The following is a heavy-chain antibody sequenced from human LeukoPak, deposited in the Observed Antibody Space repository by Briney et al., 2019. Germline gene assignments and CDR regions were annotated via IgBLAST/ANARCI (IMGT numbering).Heavy chain of an antibody. V-gene: IGHV4-4*02. Sequence: GSLRLSCAASGFPYSSYAMSWVRQPPGKGLEWIGEIYHSGSTNYNPSLKSRVTISVDKSKNQFSLKLSSVTAADTAVYYCVRGVIAVAGIKRGGAFDIWGQGTMVTVSS. CDR3: VRGVIAVAGIKRGGAFDI. CDR1: GFPYSSYAM. J-gene: IGHJ3*02. CDR2: IYHSGST. D-gene: IGHD6-19*01.